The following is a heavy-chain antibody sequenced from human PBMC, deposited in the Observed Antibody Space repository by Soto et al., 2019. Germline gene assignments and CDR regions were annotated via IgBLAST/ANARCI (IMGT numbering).Heavy chain of an antibody. CDR1: GFTFSKYA. CDR2: ISSNGGGT. CDR3: AKDWVPNGSSGYCTILTDP. Sequence: HPGGSLRLSCAASGFTFSKYAMTWARQAPGKGLEWGSAISSNGGGTYYVESVKGQFTVSRDNSKNTLYLRMHSLRAEDTAVYYCAKDWVPNGSSGYCTILTDPWCQGAVVTVSS. D-gene: IGHD3-22*01. J-gene: IGHJ5*02. V-gene: IGHV3-23*01.